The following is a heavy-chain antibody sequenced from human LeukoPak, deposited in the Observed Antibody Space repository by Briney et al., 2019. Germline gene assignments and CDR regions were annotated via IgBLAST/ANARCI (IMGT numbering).Heavy chain of an antibody. Sequence: SETLSLTCTVSGGSISSYYWSWIRQPAGKGLEWIGRMYTNGSTNYNPSLKSRLTMSVDTSKNQFSLKLTSVTAADTAVYYCARDLLVLTGSGPESAFAIWGQGTVVTVSS. CDR3: ARDLLVLTGSGPESAFAI. D-gene: IGHD3-9*01. J-gene: IGHJ3*02. CDR2: MYTNGST. V-gene: IGHV4-4*07. CDR1: GGSISSYY.